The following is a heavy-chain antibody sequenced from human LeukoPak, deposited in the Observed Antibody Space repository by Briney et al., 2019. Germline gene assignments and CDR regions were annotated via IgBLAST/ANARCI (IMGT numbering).Heavy chain of an antibody. CDR2: VIPILGIA. CDR1: GGTFSSYA. D-gene: IGHD6-13*01. Sequence: ASVKGPCKASGGTFSSYAISRVRQAPGQRLEWMGRVIPILGIANYSQKFQGRVTITADKSTRTAYMELSSLRFEDTAVYYCARDRVNYGAAGTGGTFDYWGQGTLVTVSS. J-gene: IGHJ4*02. CDR3: ARDRVNYGAAGTGGTFDY. V-gene: IGHV1-69*04.